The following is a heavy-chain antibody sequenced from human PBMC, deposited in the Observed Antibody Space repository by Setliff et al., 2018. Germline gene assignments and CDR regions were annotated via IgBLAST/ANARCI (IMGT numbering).Heavy chain of an antibody. Sequence: SSVKVSCKASGYTFTTYAMNWVRQAPGQGLEWMGWINTNTGNPTYAQGFTGRFVFSLDTSVSTANLQISGLKAEDTAVYYCARANGSHDSSGYYWHYWGPGTLVTVSS. V-gene: IGHV7-4-1*02. CDR1: GYTFTTYA. CDR3: ARANGSHDSSGYYWHY. D-gene: IGHD3-22*01. CDR2: INTNTGNP. J-gene: IGHJ4*02.